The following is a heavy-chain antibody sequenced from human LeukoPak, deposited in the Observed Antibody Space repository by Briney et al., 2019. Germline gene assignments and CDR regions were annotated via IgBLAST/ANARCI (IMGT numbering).Heavy chain of an antibody. J-gene: IGHJ3*02. Sequence: SETLSLICNVSGGSISNYYWSWIRQPAGKGLELIGRIYTSGSTNYNPSLKSRVTMSVDTSKNQFSLKLTSVTAADTAVYYCARSRCSSISYACRGAFDIWGQGTMVTVSS. CDR2: IYTSGST. V-gene: IGHV4-4*07. CDR3: ARSRCSSISYACRGAFDI. CDR1: GGSISNYY. D-gene: IGHD2-2*01.